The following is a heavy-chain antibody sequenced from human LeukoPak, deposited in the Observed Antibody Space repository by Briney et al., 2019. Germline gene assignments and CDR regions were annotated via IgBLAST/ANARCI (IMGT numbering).Heavy chain of an antibody. CDR2: INPNSGGT. V-gene: IGHV1-2*02. CDR3: ARSDIVGATINY. J-gene: IGHJ4*02. Sequence: ASVKVSCKASGYTFTGYYMHWVRQAPGQGLEWMGWINPNSGGTNYAQKFQGRVTMTRDTSISTAYMELSRLRSDDTAVYYCARSDIVGATINYWGQETLVTVSS. CDR1: GYTFTGYY. D-gene: IGHD1-26*01.